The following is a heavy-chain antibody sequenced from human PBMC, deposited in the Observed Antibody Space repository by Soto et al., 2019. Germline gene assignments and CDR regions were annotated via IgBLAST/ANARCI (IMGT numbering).Heavy chain of an antibody. V-gene: IGHV3-74*01. CDR1: GFTFSSYW. CDR3: AREYSSSRYFDY. J-gene: IGHJ4*02. D-gene: IGHD6-13*01. CDR2: INSDGSST. Sequence: EVQLVESGGGLVQPGGSLRLSCTASGFTFSSYWMHWVRQAPGKGLVWVSRINSDGSSTSYADSVKGRFTISRDNAKNTLYLQMNSLRAEDTAVHYCAREYSSSRYFDYWGQGTLVTVSS.